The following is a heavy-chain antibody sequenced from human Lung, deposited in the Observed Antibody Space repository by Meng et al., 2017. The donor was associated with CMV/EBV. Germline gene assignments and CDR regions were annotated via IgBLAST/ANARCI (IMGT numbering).Heavy chain of an antibody. Sequence: SLKISCAASGFTFSTYTMNWVRQAPGKGLEWVAVISFDGGTRYYADSVKGRFTISRDSSRNSLYLQLNSLRPEDTAVYYCAREYGSSSAFDYWGQGTLVTVSS. CDR3: AREYGSSSAFDY. J-gene: IGHJ4*02. CDR2: ISFDGGTR. D-gene: IGHD6-6*01. V-gene: IGHV3-30*14. CDR1: GFTFSTYT.